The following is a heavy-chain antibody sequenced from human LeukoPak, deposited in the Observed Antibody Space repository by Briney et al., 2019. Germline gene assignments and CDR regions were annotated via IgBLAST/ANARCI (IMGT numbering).Heavy chain of an antibody. CDR3: ASTPASIAAAGYYYYYGMDV. CDR2: IYYSGST. D-gene: IGHD6-13*01. Sequence: NPSETLSLTCTVSGGSISSYYWSWIRQPPGKGLEWIGYIYYSGSTNYNPSLKSRVTISVDTSKNQFSLKLSSVTAADTAVYYCASTPASIAAAGYYYYYGMDVWGQGTTVTVSS. V-gene: IGHV4-59*01. CDR1: GGSISSYY. J-gene: IGHJ6*02.